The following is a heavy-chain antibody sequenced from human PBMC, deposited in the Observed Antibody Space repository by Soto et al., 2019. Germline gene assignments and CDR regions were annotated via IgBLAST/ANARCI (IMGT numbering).Heavy chain of an antibody. CDR2: LKSESDGGTT. D-gene: IGHD3-3*01. CDR1: GFSFSLAG. CDR3: TTDRGSRDFWSGSLLDYYGMDV. Sequence: PGGTRRLSWAASGFSFSLAGISPVPPAQAEHRERVRCLKSESDGGTTDYAASVKGRVTISRDDSKNTLYLQVNSLKTEDTGVYYCTTDRGSRDFWSGSLLDYYGMDVWGQGTTVTVS. V-gene: IGHV3-15*01. J-gene: IGHJ6*02.